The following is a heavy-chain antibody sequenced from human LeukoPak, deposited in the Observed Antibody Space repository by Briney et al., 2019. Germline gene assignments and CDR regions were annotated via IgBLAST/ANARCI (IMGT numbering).Heavy chain of an antibody. CDR1: GGTFSSYA. D-gene: IGHD5-18*01. V-gene: IGHV1-69*13. CDR2: IIPIFGTA. J-gene: IGHJ4*02. CDR3: ARDAEVVVDTAMVPYFDY. Sequence: SVKVSCKASGGTFSSYAISWVRQAPRQGLEWMGGIIPIFGTANYAQKFQGRVTITADESTSTAYMELSSLRSEDTAVYYCARDAEVVVDTAMVPYFDYWGQGTLVTVSS.